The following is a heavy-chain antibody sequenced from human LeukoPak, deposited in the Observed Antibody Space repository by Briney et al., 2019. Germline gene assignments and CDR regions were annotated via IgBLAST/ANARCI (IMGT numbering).Heavy chain of an antibody. V-gene: IGHV4-4*07. CDR1: GGSISNYY. Sequence: PSETLSLTCSVSGGSISNYYWSWIRQPAGKGLEWIGRIYTSGSTNYNPSLKSRVTMSVDTSKNQFSLRLSSVTAADTAVYYCAGHHPRNTVDFWGQGTLVTVSS. J-gene: IGHJ4*02. CDR2: IYTSGST. CDR3: AGHHPRNTVDF. D-gene: IGHD2-8*02.